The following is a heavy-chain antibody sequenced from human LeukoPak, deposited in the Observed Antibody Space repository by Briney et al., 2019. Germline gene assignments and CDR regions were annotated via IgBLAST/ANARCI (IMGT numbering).Heavy chain of an antibody. CDR1: GFTFSDYY. J-gene: IGHJ4*02. CDR2: ISSSGSTI. CDR3: ARCITMVRGVIFCYYFDY. Sequence: PGGSLRLSCAASGFTFSDYYMSWIRQAPGKGLEWVSYISSSGSTIYYADSVKGRFTISRDNAKNSLYLQMNSLRAEDTAVYYCARCITMVRGVIFCYYFDYWGKGTLVTVSS. V-gene: IGHV3-11*04. D-gene: IGHD3-10*01.